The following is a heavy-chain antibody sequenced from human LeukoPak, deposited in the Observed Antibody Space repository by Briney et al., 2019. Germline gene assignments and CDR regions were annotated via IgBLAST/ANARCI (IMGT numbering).Heavy chain of an antibody. D-gene: IGHD3-9*01. CDR3: ARDPDYDILTGYSRPRLYYFDY. Sequence: SETLSLTCTVSGYSISSGYYWGWIRQPPGKGLEWIGSIYHSGSTYYNPSLKSRVTISVDTSKNQFSLKLSSVTAADTAVYYCARDPDYDILTGYSRPRLYYFDYWGQGTLVTVSS. J-gene: IGHJ4*02. V-gene: IGHV4-38-2*02. CDR2: IYHSGST. CDR1: GYSISSGYY.